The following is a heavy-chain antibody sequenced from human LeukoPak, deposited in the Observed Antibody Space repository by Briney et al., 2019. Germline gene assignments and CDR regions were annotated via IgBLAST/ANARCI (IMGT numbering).Heavy chain of an antibody. CDR2: IYYSGST. Sequence: SSETLSLTCTVSGGSISSTSYYWGWIRQPPGKGLEWIGSIYYSGSTYFNPSLKSRVTISVDTSKNEFSLKLSSVIAADTAVYYCARDDGMIGDYWGQGTLVTVSS. CDR3: ARDDGMIGDY. V-gene: IGHV4-39*07. CDR1: GGSISSTSYY. J-gene: IGHJ4*02. D-gene: IGHD3-22*01.